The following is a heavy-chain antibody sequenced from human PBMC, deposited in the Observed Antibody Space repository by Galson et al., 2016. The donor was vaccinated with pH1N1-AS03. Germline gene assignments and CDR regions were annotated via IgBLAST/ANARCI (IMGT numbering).Heavy chain of an antibody. CDR1: GFSFSHFA. Sequence: SLRLSCAASGFSFSHFAMHWVRQAAGKGPEWVAAMSNDGREYYGDSVRGRFTISRDTSKNTLFLQMNGLRAEDTAVYYWARAPRDSGSGSYYNNMGYWGQGTLVAVSS. V-gene: IGHV3-30*01. D-gene: IGHD3-10*01. J-gene: IGHJ4*02. CDR3: ARAPRDSGSGSYYNNMGY. CDR2: MSNDGRE.